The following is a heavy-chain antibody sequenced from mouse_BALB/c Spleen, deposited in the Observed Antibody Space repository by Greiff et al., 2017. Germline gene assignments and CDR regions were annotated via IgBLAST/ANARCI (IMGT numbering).Heavy chain of an antibody. CDR1: GFSLTSYG. D-gene: IGHD1-1*01. CDR2: IWAGGST. CDR3: ARDEDYGSSNYYAMDY. Sequence: VQVVESGPGLVAPSQSLSITCTVSGFSLTSYGVHWVRQPPGKGLEWLGVIWAGGSTNYNSALMSRLSISKDNSKSQVFLKMNSLQTDDTAMYYCARDEDYGSSNYYAMDYWGQGTSVTVSS. J-gene: IGHJ4*01. V-gene: IGHV2-9*02.